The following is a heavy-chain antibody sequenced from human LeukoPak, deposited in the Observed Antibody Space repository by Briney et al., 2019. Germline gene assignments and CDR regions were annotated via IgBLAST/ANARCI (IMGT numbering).Heavy chain of an antibody. CDR3: ARGWFGELHFDY. Sequence: GASVKVSCTASGYTFTRYYMHWVRQAPGQGGEWMGIINPSGGSTRYTQKFQGRVTMNRDTATSRVYMELSSLRSEDTAVYYCARGWFGELHFDYWGQGTLFTVSS. CDR2: INPSGGST. V-gene: IGHV1-46*01. CDR1: GYTFTRYY. J-gene: IGHJ4*02. D-gene: IGHD3-10*01.